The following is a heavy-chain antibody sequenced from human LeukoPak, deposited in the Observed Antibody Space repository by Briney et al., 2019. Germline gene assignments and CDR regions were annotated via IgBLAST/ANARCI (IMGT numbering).Heavy chain of an antibody. CDR2: INSDGSST. D-gene: IGHD6-25*01. CDR3: TRSLSGYDYSPDY. Sequence: PGGSLRLSWAASGFTFSSYWMHSVRQAPGKGLVWVSRINSDGSSTAYADSVKGRFTISRDNAKNTLYLQMNSLRAEDTAVYYCTRSLSGYDYSPDYWGQGTLVTVSS. J-gene: IGHJ4*02. V-gene: IGHV3-74*03. CDR1: GFTFSSYW.